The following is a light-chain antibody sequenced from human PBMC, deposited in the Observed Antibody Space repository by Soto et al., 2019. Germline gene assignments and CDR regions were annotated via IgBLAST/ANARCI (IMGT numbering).Light chain of an antibody. CDR1: SSNIGTNT. CDR3: AAWDGSLNVVL. CDR2: SSN. J-gene: IGLJ6*01. Sequence: QSALTQPPSASGTPGQRVTISCSGSSSNIGTNTVNWYQQFPRSAPKLLMYSSNQRPSGVPDRFSGSKSGTSASLAISGLQSADEADYYCAAWDGSLNVVLSGGGTQAPVL. V-gene: IGLV1-44*01.